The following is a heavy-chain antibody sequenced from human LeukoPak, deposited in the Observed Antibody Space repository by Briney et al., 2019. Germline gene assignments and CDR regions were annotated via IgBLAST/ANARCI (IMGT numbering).Heavy chain of an antibody. CDR2: IIPIFGTA. V-gene: IGHV1-69*06. CDR1: GGTFSDYA. J-gene: IGHJ4*02. CDR3: ARVGYCSSTSCYGDYYFDY. D-gene: IGHD2-2*01. Sequence: ASVKVSYKASGGTFSDYALNWVRQAPGQGLEWMGGIIPIFGTANYAQKFQGRVTITADKSTSTAYMELSSLRSEDTAVYYCARVGYCSSTSCYGDYYFDYWGQGTLVTVSS.